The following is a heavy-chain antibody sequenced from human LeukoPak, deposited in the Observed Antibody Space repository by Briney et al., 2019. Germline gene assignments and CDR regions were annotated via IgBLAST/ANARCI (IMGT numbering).Heavy chain of an antibody. Sequence: GGSLRLSCAASGFSVSGNYMNWVRQAPGKGLEWVSAIYTGGTTYYADSVKGRFTISRDNSKNTLCLQMNSLRAEDTAVYYCARDKLGSGYSSDFDYWGQGTLVTVSS. J-gene: IGHJ4*02. V-gene: IGHV3-66*02. CDR3: ARDKLGSGYSSDFDY. CDR2: IYTGGTT. CDR1: GFSVSGNY. D-gene: IGHD6-19*01.